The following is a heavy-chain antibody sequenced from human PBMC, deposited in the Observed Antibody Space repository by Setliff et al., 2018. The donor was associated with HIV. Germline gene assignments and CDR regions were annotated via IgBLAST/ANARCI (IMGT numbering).Heavy chain of an antibody. V-gene: IGHV1-46*01. J-gene: IGHJ4*02. CDR3: ARASSSGCPY. Sequence: GASVKVSCKASGYSFSDFYMHWVRQAPGQGLEWMGIINPSGGSTSYAQKFQGRVTMTRDTSTSTVYMELSSLRSEDTAVYYCARASSSGCPYWGQGTLVTVSS. CDR1: GYSFSDFY. D-gene: IGHD6-19*01. CDR2: INPSGGST.